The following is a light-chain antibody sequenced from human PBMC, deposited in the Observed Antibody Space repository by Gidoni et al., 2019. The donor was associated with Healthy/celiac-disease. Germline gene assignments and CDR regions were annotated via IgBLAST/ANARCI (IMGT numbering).Light chain of an antibody. J-gene: IGLJ2*01. V-gene: IGLV1-51*02. Sequence: QSVLTQPPSVPAAPGHKVTISCSGSSSNIGTNYVSWYQQLPGTAPKLLIYENNKRPSGIPDRFSGSKSGTSATLGITGLQTGDEADYYCGTWDSSLSAAVFGGGTKLTVL. CDR2: ENN. CDR3: GTWDSSLSAAV. CDR1: SSNIGTNY.